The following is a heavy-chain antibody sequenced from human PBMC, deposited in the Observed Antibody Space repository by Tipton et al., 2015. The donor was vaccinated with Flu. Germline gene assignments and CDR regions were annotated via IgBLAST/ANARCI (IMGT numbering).Heavy chain of an antibody. CDR1: GFTVSINY. J-gene: IGHJ6*02. CDR3: ARHRGSVDTYMDV. D-gene: IGHD3-16*01. V-gene: IGHV3-66*04. Sequence: SLRLSCAASGFTVSINYMNWVRQAPGKGLEWVSVLYSGGSTHYADSAKGRFTISRDNSKNTVYLQMNSLRAEDTAVYYCARHRGSVDTYMDVWGQGTTVTVSS. CDR2: LYSGGST.